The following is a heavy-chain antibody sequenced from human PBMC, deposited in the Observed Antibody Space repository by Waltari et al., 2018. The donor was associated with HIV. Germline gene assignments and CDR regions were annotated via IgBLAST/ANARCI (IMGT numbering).Heavy chain of an antibody. V-gene: IGHV4-59*11. CDR1: GESMRNHY. CDR3: ARGNCRTGNCLLLAFAFDA. Sequence: HVQLQESGTGLVKPSETLSLTCSVSGGESMRNHYWSWIRQTPGGELEWIGYIYYSASATFNSVSTYYDPSLQSRVTISLNKSMRQFSRRLASVSAADTGVYYCARGNCRTGNCLLLAFAFDAWGQG. CDR2: IYYSASA. J-gene: IGHJ3*01. D-gene: IGHD1-1*01.